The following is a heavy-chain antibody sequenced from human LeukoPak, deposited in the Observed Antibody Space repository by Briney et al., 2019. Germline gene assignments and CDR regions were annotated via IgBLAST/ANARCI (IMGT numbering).Heavy chain of an antibody. CDR1: GASITSYY. D-gene: IGHD2-15*01. Sequence: PSETLSLTCTVSGASITSYYWNWVRQPPGKGLEWIGYFYYSGSDNYNPSLKSRITISVDTFKNQFSLKLSSVTAADTAVYYCVRGFCSGATCYHFDYWGQGTLVTVSS. CDR2: FYYSGSD. CDR3: VRGFCSGATCYHFDY. J-gene: IGHJ4*02. V-gene: IGHV4-59*01.